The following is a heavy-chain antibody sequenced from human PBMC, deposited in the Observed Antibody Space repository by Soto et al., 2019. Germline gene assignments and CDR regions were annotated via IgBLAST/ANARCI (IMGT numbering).Heavy chain of an antibody. Sequence: WASVKVSCKASGYTFTSYDINWVRQATGQGLEWMGWMNPNSGNTGYAQKFQGRVTMTRNTSISTAYMELSSLRSEDTAVYYCARGQGPVGTRFLEWLSTHYYYYGMDVWGQGTTVTVSS. V-gene: IGHV1-8*01. J-gene: IGHJ6*02. CDR3: ARGQGPVGTRFLEWLSTHYYYYGMDV. CDR2: MNPNSGNT. D-gene: IGHD3-3*01. CDR1: GYTFTSYD.